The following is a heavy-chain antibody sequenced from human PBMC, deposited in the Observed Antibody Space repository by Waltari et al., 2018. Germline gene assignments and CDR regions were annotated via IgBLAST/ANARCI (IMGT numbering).Heavy chain of an antibody. V-gene: IGHV3-23*04. D-gene: IGHD2-2*01. CDR3: AKDIVVVPAAPIEVSWR. Sequence: EVQLVESGGGLVQPGGSLRLSCAASGFTFSSYAMSWVRQAPGKGLEWVSAISGSGGSTDYADSVKGRFTISRDNSKNTLYLQMNSLRAEDTAVYYCAKDIVVVPAAPIEVSWRWGQGTLVTVSS. CDR2: ISGSGGST. J-gene: IGHJ4*02. CDR1: GFTFSSYA.